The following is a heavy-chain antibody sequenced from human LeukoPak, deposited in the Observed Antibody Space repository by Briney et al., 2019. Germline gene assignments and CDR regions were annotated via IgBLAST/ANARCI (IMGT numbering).Heavy chain of an antibody. D-gene: IGHD6-19*01. CDR2: IYTSGST. V-gene: IGHV4-61*02. CDR3: ARGVAVAGVNWFDP. CDR1: GGSVSSGSYY. J-gene: IGHJ5*02. Sequence: PSETLSLTCTVSGGSVSSGSYYWSWIRQPAGKGLEWIGRIYTSGSTDYNPSLKSRVTISVDTSKNQFSLKLSSVTAADTAVYYCARGVAVAGVNWFDPWGQGTLVTVSS.